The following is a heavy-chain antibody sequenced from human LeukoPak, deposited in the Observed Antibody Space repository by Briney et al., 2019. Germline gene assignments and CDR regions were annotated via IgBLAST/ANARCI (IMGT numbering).Heavy chain of an antibody. CDR2: ISYSGST. CDR3: ARHFGRSSYFDY. V-gene: IGHV4-59*08. J-gene: IGHJ4*02. D-gene: IGHD2-15*01. CDR1: SGSISDYY. Sequence: SETLSLTCTVSSGSISDYYWSWIRRPPGKGLECIGYISYSGSTNYNPSLKSRVTISVDTSKNQFSLKLSSVTAADTAVYYCARHFGRSSYFDYWGQGTLVTVSS.